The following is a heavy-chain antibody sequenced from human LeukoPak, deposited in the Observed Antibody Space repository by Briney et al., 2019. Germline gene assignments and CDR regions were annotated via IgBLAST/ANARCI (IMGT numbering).Heavy chain of an antibody. J-gene: IGHJ4*02. V-gene: IGHV4-39*01. D-gene: IGHD2-21*02. CDR2: IYHSGNT. Sequence: SETLSLTCTVSGGSISSSYYWGWIRQPPGKGLEWIGSIYHSGNTYYNPSLKSRVTISVDTSKNQFSLKLSSVTAADTAVYYCARAHCGGDCYSRSIGNFDYWGQGTLVTVSS. CDR3: ARAHCGGDCYSRSIGNFDY. CDR1: GGSISSSYY.